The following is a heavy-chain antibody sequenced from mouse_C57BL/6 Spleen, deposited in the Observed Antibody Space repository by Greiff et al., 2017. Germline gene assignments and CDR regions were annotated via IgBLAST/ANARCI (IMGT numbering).Heavy chain of an antibody. CDR3: ARDGTGPWYFDV. J-gene: IGHJ1*03. D-gene: IGHD4-1*01. CDR1: GFTFSSYA. V-gene: IGHV5-4*01. CDR2: ISDGGSYT. Sequence: DVKLQESGGGLVKPGGSLKLSCAASGFTFSSYAMSWVRQTPEKRLERVATISDGGSYTYYPDNVKGRFTISRDNAKNNLYLQMSHLKSEDTAMYYCARDGTGPWYFDVWGTGTTVTVSS.